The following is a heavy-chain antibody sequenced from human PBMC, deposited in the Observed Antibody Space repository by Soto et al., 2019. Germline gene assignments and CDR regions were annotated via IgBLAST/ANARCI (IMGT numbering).Heavy chain of an antibody. CDR3: ASLSNYYDTTGYYCFDY. CDR1: GGSISAYY. J-gene: IGHJ4*02. Sequence: SETLSLTCTISGGSISAYYWGWIRQPPGKGLEWIGYMSYSGSANYNPSLKSRVTISVDTSKNQFSLKLSSVPAADTAVYFCASLSNYYDTTGYYCFDYWGQGIPVNVPS. CDR2: MSYSGSA. D-gene: IGHD3-22*01. V-gene: IGHV4-59*01.